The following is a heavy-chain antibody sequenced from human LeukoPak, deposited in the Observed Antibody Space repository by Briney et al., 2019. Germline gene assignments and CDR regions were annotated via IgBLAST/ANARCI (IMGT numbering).Heavy chain of an antibody. CDR3: ARESVSRVRGVIR. D-gene: IGHD3-10*01. V-gene: IGHV4-31*03. J-gene: IGHJ4*02. CDR1: GGSISSGGYY. Sequence: SQTLSLTCTVSGGSISSGGYYWSWIRQHPGKGLEWIGYIYYSGSTYYNPSLKSRVTISVDTSKNQFSLKLSSVTAADTAVYYCARESVSRVRGVIRWGQGTPVTVSS. CDR2: IYYSGST.